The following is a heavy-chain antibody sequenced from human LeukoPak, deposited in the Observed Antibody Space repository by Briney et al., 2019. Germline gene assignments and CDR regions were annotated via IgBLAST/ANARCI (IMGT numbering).Heavy chain of an antibody. CDR3: ASVTRSYSGSYPYYYYYMDV. J-gene: IGHJ6*03. D-gene: IGHD1-26*01. Sequence: SETLSLTCAVYGGSFNGYYWSWIRQLPGKGLEWIGESIHSGTTNYNPSLNSRVTISVDTSKNQFSLKLSSVTAADTAVYYCASVTRSYSGSYPYYYYYMDVWGKGTTVTVSS. CDR1: GGSFNGYY. CDR2: SIHSGTT. V-gene: IGHV4-34*12.